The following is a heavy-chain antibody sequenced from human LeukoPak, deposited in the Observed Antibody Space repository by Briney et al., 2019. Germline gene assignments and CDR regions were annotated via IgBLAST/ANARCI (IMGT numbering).Heavy chain of an antibody. CDR1: GFTFSSYE. J-gene: IGHJ6*04. CDR3: ARGPSGYDLPSSYYYGMDV. D-gene: IGHD5-12*01. CDR2: ISSSGSTI. Sequence: PGGSLRLSCAASGFTFSSYEMNWVRQAPGKGLAWVSYISSSGSTIYYADSVKGRFTISRDNAKNSLYLQMNSLRAEDTAVYYCARGPSGYDLPSSYYYGMDVWGKGTTVTVSS. V-gene: IGHV3-48*03.